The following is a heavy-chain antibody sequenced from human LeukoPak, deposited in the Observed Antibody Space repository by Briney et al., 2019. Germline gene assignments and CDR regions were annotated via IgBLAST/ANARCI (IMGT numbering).Heavy chain of an antibody. CDR2: VYYSGST. Sequence: SETLSLTCTVSGGSISSGDYYWSWIRQPPGKGLEWIGYVYYSGSTYYNPSLKSRVTISVDTSKNQFSLKLSSVTAADTAVYYCASQYYYDSSGYYYGYYDAFDIWGQGTMVTVSS. J-gene: IGHJ3*02. CDR1: GGSISSGDYY. V-gene: IGHV4-30-4*08. CDR3: ASQYYYDSSGYYYGYYDAFDI. D-gene: IGHD3-22*01.